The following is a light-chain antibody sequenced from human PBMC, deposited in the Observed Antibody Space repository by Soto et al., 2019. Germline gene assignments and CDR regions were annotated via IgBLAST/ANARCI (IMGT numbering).Light chain of an antibody. CDR3: SSYTSTNPPRVV. J-gene: IGLJ2*01. V-gene: IGLV2-14*03. CDR1: SSDVGGYNY. CDR2: DDS. Sequence: QSVLTQPASVSGSPGQSITLSCTGTSSDVGGYNYVSWYQQHPGKAPKLIIYDDSNRPSGVSHRFSGSKSGNTASLTISGLQAEDEADYYCSSYTSTNPPRVVFGGGTQLTVL.